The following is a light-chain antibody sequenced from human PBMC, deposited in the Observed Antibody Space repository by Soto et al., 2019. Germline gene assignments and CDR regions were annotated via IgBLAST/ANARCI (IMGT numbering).Light chain of an antibody. CDR2: VNSGGSH. J-gene: IGLJ7*01. V-gene: IGLV4-69*01. CDR1: SGHSNYA. Sequence: QSVLTQSPSASASLGASVKLTCTLSSGHSNYAIAWHQQQPEKGPRYLMKVNSGGSHIKGDGIPDRFSGYSSGAERYLFISSVQDEDEADYYCQTWGTGSAIVVFGGGTQLTVL. CDR3: QTWGTGSAIVV.